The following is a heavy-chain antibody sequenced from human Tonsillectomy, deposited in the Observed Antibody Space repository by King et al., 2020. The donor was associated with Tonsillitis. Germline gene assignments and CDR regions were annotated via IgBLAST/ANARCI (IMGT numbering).Heavy chain of an antibody. Sequence: VQLVESGAEVKKPGASVKVSCKASGYTFTAYFIHWVRQAPGQGLEWMGWIHPNSGGTNYEQNFQGRVTMTRDTSISTAFMELSRLRSDDTAVYYCATGGTRNYDFWSSHKGGFDYWGQGTLVTVSS. CDR2: IHPNSGGT. V-gene: IGHV1-2*02. CDR1: GYTFTAYF. D-gene: IGHD3-3*01. J-gene: IGHJ4*02. CDR3: ATGGTRNYDFWSSHKGGFDY.